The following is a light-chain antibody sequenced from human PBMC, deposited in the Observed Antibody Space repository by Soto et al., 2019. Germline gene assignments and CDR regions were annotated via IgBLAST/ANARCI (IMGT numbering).Light chain of an antibody. CDR2: DAS. CDR1: QSISSL. J-gene: IGKJ1*01. V-gene: IGKV1-5*01. Sequence: DIQMTQSPSTLSASVGDRVTITCRASQSISSLLAWDQQNPGKATKLLIYDASSLERGVPSRFSGSRSGTEFTLTISSLQPDEVATYYCQQYNSYSWTFGQGTKVEIK. CDR3: QQYNSYSWT.